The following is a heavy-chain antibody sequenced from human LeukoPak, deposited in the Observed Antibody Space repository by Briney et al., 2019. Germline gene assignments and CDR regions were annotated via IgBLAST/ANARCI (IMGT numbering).Heavy chain of an antibody. D-gene: IGHD3-16*01. CDR3: ARARSIMITLEESPLTSFYP. CDR2: ISGSGGST. J-gene: IGHJ5*02. V-gene: IGHV3-23*01. Sequence: GGSLSPPFAASVFTFISYALSSVGQAPGKGLEWVSAISGSGGSTYYADSVKGRFTISRDNAKNSLYLQMNSLRTQDTAVDYCARARSIMITLEESPLTSFYPWGQKRPDSVSS. CDR1: VFTFISYA.